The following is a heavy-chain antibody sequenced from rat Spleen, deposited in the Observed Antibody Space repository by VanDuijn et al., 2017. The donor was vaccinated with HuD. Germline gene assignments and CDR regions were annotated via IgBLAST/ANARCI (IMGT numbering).Heavy chain of an antibody. CDR1: GFTFSNYY. CDR3: ARPDYSRFDY. Sequence: EVQLVESGGGLVQPGRSMKLSCTALGFTFSNYYMAWVRQAPTKGLEWVASISNGGGNTYYRDSVKGRFTISRDNAKSKLYLQMDSLRSEDTATYYCARPDYSRFDYWGQGVMVTVSS. V-gene: IGHV5-25*01. J-gene: IGHJ2*01. CDR2: ISNGGGNT. D-gene: IGHD1-2*01.